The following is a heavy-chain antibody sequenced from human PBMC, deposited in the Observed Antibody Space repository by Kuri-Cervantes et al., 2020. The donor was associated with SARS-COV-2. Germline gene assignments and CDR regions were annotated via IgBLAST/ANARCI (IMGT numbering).Heavy chain of an antibody. D-gene: IGHD3-3*01. CDR1: GGSISSSSYY. CDR2: IYYSGST. J-gene: IGHJ5*02. CDR3: ARQMMSSITIFGVVITRNWFDP. Sequence: SETLSLTCTVSGGSISSSSYYWGWIRQPPGKGLEWIGSIYYSGSTYYNPSLKSRVTISVDTSKNQFSLKLSSVTAAGTAVYYCARQMMSSITIFGVVITRNWFDPWGQGTLVTVSS. V-gene: IGHV4-39*01.